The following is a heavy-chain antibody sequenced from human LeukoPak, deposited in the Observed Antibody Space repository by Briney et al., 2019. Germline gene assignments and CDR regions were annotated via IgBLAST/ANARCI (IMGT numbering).Heavy chain of an antibody. CDR1: GFTFSSYA. CDR3: AKAQRTIRQYFYDGMDV. V-gene: IGHV3-23*01. D-gene: IGHD3-9*01. J-gene: IGHJ6*02. CDR2: VSGSGSST. Sequence: GGSLRLSCAASGFTFSSYAMSWVRQAPGKGLEWVSVVSGSGSSTYYADSVKGRFTISRDNSKNTLYLQMNGLRAEDTAVYFCAKAQRTIRQYFYDGMDVWGQGATVTVSS.